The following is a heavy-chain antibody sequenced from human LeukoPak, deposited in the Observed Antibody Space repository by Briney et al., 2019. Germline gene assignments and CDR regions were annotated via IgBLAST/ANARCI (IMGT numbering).Heavy chain of an antibody. D-gene: IGHD7-27*01. Sequence: PSETLSLTCAVYGGSFSGYYWSWIRQPPGKGLEWIGEINHSGSTNYNPSLTSRVTISVDTSKNQFSLKLSSVTAADTAVYYCASLWGPQPWGQGSLVIVSS. CDR2: INHSGST. J-gene: IGHJ4*02. CDR1: GGSFSGYY. CDR3: ASLWGPQP. V-gene: IGHV4-34*01.